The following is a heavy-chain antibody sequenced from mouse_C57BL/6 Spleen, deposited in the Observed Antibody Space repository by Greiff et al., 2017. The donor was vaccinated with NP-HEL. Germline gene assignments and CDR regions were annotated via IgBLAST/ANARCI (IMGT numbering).Heavy chain of an antibody. Sequence: QVQLQQPGAELVRPGSSVKLSCKASGYTFTSYWMHWVKQRPIQGLEWIGNIDPSDSETHYNQKFKDKATLTVDKSSSTAYMQLSSLTSEDSAVYYCARADGSSSGYFDYWGKGTTLTVAS. V-gene: IGHV1-52*01. CDR3: ARADGSSSGYFDY. J-gene: IGHJ2*01. CDR2: IDPSDSET. D-gene: IGHD1-1*01. CDR1: GYTFTSYW.